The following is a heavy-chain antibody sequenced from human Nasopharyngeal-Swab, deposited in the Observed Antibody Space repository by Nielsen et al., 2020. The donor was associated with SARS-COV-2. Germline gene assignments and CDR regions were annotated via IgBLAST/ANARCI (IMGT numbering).Heavy chain of an antibody. CDR3: ARDPVAARTPHYYYGMDV. D-gene: IGHD6-6*01. CDR1: GFTFSSYE. Sequence: GESLKISCAASGFTFSSYEMNWVRQAPGKGLEWVSYISSSGRTIYYADSVKGRFTISRDNAKNSLYLQMNSLRAEDTAVYYCARDPVAARTPHYYYGMDVWGQGTTVTVSS. CDR2: ISSSGRTI. J-gene: IGHJ6*02. V-gene: IGHV3-48*03.